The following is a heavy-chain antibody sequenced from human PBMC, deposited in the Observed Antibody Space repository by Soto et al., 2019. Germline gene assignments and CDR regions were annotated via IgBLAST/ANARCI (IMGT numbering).Heavy chain of an antibody. D-gene: IGHD3-10*01. CDR3: ARGYAGTSYYYGMDV. CDR2: INHSGST. CDR1: GGSFSGNY. J-gene: IGHJ6*02. Sequence: QVQLQQWGAGLLKPSETLSLTCAVYGGSFSGNYWSWIRQPPGKGLEWIGEINHSGSTNYNPSLKSRVTMXXDXSXXQFSLKVSSVTAADTAVYYCARGYAGTSYYYGMDVWGQGTTVTVSS. V-gene: IGHV4-34*01.